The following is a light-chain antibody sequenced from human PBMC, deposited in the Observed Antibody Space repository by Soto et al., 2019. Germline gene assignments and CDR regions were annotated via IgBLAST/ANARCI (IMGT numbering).Light chain of an antibody. CDR2: GAS. V-gene: IGKV3-20*01. CDR1: QSVSSTY. CDR3: QQYGSSPRT. J-gene: IGKJ1*01. Sequence: ESVLTQSPGTLSLSPGERATLSCRASQSVSSTYLAWYQQKPGQAPRLLIYGASSRATGIPDRFSGSGSGTDFTLTISRLEPEDFAVYYCQQYGSSPRTFSQGTKVDIK.